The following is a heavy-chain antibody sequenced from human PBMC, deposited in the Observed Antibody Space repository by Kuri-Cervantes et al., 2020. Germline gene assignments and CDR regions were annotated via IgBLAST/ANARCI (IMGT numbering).Heavy chain of an antibody. V-gene: IGHV1-69*13. CDR2: IIPIFGTA. D-gene: IGHD6-6*01. CDR3: ARGLAVRPLDAFDI. J-gene: IGHJ3*02. Sequence: SVKVSCKASGGTFSSYAISWVRQAPGQGLEWMGGIIPIFGTANYAQKFQGRVTITADESTSTAYMELSSLRSEDTAVYYCARGLAVRPLDAFDIWGQGTMVTVSS. CDR1: GGTFSSYA.